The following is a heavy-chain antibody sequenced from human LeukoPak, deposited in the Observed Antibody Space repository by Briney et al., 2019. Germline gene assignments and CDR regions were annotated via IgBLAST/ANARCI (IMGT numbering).Heavy chain of an antibody. J-gene: IGHJ3*02. V-gene: IGHV4-39*01. D-gene: IGHD5-18*01. CDR2: IYYSGST. Sequence: PSETLSLTCTVSGGSLSSSSYYWGWIRQHPGKGLEWIGSIYYSGSTYYNPSLKSRVTISVDTSKNQFSLKLSSVTAADTAVYYCARHPWIQLWYWAFDIWGQGTMVTVSS. CDR3: ARHPWIQLWYWAFDI. CDR1: GGSLSSSSYY.